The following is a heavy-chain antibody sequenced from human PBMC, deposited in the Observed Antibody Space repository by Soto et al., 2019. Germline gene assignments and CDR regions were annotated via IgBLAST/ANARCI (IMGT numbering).Heavy chain of an antibody. CDR1: GASISSYY. J-gene: IGHJ5*02. CDR3: AKDGVRFDP. Sequence: SETLSLTCTVSGASISSYYWSWIRQPPGKGLEWIGYIYYSGSTSYNPSLKSRVTLSVDTSKNQFSLKLTFVTAADTAIYYCAKDGVRFDPWGQGTLVTVS. D-gene: IGHD3-16*01. CDR2: IYYSGST. V-gene: IGHV4-59*01.